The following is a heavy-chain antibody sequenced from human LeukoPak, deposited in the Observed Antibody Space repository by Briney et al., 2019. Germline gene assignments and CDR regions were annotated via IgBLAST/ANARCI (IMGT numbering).Heavy chain of an antibody. Sequence: PSETLSLTCTVSGGSISSSSYYWGWIRQPPGTGLEWIGSIYCSGSTYYNPSLKSRVTISVDTSKNQFSLKLSSVTAADTAVYYCARLGNYDFWSGYFNWFDPWGQGTLVTVSS. J-gene: IGHJ5*02. CDR3: ARLGNYDFWSGYFNWFDP. D-gene: IGHD3-3*01. CDR2: IYCSGST. V-gene: IGHV4-39*01. CDR1: GGSISSSSYY.